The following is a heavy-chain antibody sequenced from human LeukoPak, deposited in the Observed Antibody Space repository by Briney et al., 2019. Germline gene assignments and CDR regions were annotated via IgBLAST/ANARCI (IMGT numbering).Heavy chain of an antibody. CDR3: ARDYDTSGYSYGYDY. V-gene: IGHV3-48*04. J-gene: IGHJ4*02. CDR2: ISSSSSTI. CDR1: GFTFSSYS. Sequence: GGSLRLSCAASGFTFSSYSMNWVRQAPGKGLEWVSYISSSSSTIYYADSVKGRFTISRDNAKNSLYLQMNSLRAEDTAVYYCARDYDTSGYSYGYDYWGQGTLVTVSS. D-gene: IGHD5-18*01.